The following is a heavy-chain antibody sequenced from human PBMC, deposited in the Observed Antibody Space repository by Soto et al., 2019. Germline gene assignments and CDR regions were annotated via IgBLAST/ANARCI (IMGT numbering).Heavy chain of an antibody. V-gene: IGHV5-51*01. Sequence: GESLKISCKGSGYSFTSYWIGWVRQMPGKGLEWMGIIYPGDSDTRYSPSFQGQVTISADKSISTAYLQWSSLKASDTAMYYCARTAAAGKNYYGPDGSGQGTTVTVSS. CDR3: ARTAAAGKNYYGPDG. J-gene: IGHJ6*02. CDR2: IYPGDSDT. D-gene: IGHD6-13*01. CDR1: GYSFTSYW.